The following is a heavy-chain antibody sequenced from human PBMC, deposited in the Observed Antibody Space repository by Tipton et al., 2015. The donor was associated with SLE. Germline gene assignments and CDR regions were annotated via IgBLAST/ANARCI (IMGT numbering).Heavy chain of an antibody. CDR1: GFTFSSYA. Sequence: SLRLSCAASGFTFSSYAMSWVRQAPGKGLEWVSAISRSGGSTYYADSVKGRFTISRDNSKNTLYLQMNSLRAEDTAVYYCAKLWGGYDHQYWGQGTLVTVSS. V-gene: IGHV3-23*01. CDR3: AKLWGGYDHQY. D-gene: IGHD5-12*01. J-gene: IGHJ4*02. CDR2: ISRSGGST.